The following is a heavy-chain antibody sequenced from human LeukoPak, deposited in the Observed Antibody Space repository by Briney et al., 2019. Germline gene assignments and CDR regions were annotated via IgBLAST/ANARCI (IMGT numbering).Heavy chain of an antibody. J-gene: IGHJ1*01. Sequence: PGGSLRLSCAASGFTVSSTYMHWVRQAPGKGLEWIAVIYSGGTTYYADSVKGRFTISRDHSNNTLYLQMSSLRVEDTAVYYCARVAYGDHQYFHHWGQGTLVTVPS. V-gene: IGHV3-53*01. D-gene: IGHD4-17*01. CDR2: IYSGGTT. CDR1: GFTVSSTY. CDR3: ARVAYGDHQYFHH.